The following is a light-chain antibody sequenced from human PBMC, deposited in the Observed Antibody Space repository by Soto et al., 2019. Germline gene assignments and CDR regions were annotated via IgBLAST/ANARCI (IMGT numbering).Light chain of an antibody. CDR1: SSDIGAYDY. CDR2: EVN. CDR3: FSFTTNSTHV. V-gene: IGLV2-14*01. Sequence: QSALTQPASLSGSPGQSITISCTGTSSDIGAYDYVSWFQQHPGKAPKLMISEVNNRPSGVSNRFSGSKSGNTAYLTISGLQVEDEDEYFCFSFTTNSTHVFGNGTKLTVL. J-gene: IGLJ1*01.